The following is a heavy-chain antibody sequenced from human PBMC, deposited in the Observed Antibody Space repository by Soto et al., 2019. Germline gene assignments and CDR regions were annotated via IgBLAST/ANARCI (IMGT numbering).Heavy chain of an antibody. J-gene: IGHJ4*02. CDR3: AKGVGYSSSWYGTWDY. CDR1: GFTFSSYG. Sequence: GGSLRLSCAASGFTFSSYGMHWVRQAPGKGLEWVAVISYDGSNKYYADSVKGRFTISRDNSKNTLYLQMNSLRAEDTAVYYCAKGVGYSSSWYGTWDYWGQGTLITVSS. V-gene: IGHV3-30*18. D-gene: IGHD6-13*01. CDR2: ISYDGSNK.